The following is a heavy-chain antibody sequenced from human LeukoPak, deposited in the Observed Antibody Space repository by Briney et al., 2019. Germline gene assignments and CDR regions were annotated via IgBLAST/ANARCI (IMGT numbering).Heavy chain of an antibody. V-gene: IGHV3-30*18. CDR1: GFTFSSYG. J-gene: IGHJ4*02. CDR2: ISYDGSNK. Sequence: GGSLRLSCAASGFTFSSYGMHWVRQAPGKGLEWMAVISYDGSNKYYADSVKGRFTISRDNSKNTLYLQMNSLRAEDTAVYYCAKDQGGYCTNGVCFTLDYWGQGTLVTVSS. D-gene: IGHD2-8*01. CDR3: AKDQGGYCTNGVCFTLDY.